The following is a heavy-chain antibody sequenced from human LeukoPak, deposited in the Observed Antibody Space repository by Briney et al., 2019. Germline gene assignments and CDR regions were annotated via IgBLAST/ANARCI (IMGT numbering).Heavy chain of an antibody. V-gene: IGHV3-11*01. Sequence: GGSPRLSCAASGFTFSDYYVTWIRQVPGKGLEWVSYISGVADVIYYADSVKGRFTISRDNAKSSVYLQMNSLRVEDTALYYCARGGAHGMDVWGQGTTVTVSS. CDR1: GFTFSDYY. J-gene: IGHJ6*02. CDR3: ARGGAHGMDV. CDR2: ISGVADVI. D-gene: IGHD1-26*01.